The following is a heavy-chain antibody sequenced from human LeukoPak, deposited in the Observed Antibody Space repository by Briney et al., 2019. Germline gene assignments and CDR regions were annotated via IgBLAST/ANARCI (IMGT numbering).Heavy chain of an antibody. J-gene: IGHJ4*02. CDR2: ISSNGGST. CDR3: AKDLSPAKHLFDY. D-gene: IGHD2-2*01. Sequence: PGGSLRLSCSASGFTFSSYAMHWVRQAPGKGLEYVSAISSNGGSTYYADSVKGRFTISRDNSKNTLYLQMNSLRAEDTAVYYCAKDLSPAKHLFDYWGQGTLVTVSS. CDR1: GFTFSSYA. V-gene: IGHV3-64*04.